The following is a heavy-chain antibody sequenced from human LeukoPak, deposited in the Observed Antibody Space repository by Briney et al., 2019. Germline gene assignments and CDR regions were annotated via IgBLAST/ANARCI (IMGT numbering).Heavy chain of an antibody. V-gene: IGHV3-30-3*01. CDR3: ARADSDPNSSSWYRSVDY. D-gene: IGHD6-13*01. CDR1: GFTFSSYA. Sequence: GRSLRLSCAASGFTFSSYAMHWGRQAPGKGLEWVAVISYDGSNKYYADSVKGRFTISRDNSKNTLYLQMNSLRAEDTAVYYCARADSDPNSSSWYRSVDYWGQGTLVTVSS. CDR2: ISYDGSNK. J-gene: IGHJ4*02.